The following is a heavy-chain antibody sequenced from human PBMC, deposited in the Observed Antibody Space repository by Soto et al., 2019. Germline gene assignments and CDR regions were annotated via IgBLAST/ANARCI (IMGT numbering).Heavy chain of an antibody. D-gene: IGHD3-22*01. J-gene: IGHJ2*01. CDR1: GFSLSTSGVG. Sequence: QITLKESGPTLVKPTQTLTLTCTFSGFSLSTSGVGVGWIRQPPGKALEWLALIYWDDDKRYSPSLKSRLTITKDTSKNQVVLTMTNMDPVDTATYYCAHRHGLPHIRSGYPDWYFDLWGRGTLVTVSS. CDR2: IYWDDDK. CDR3: AHRHGLPHIRSGYPDWYFDL. V-gene: IGHV2-5*02.